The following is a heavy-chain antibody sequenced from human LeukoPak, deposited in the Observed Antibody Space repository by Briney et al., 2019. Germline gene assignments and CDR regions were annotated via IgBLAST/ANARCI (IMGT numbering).Heavy chain of an antibody. CDR2: IYYSGST. Sequence: SETLSLTCTVSGDSISRSGYYWGWIRQPPGKGLEWIGYIYYSGSTNYNPSLKSRVTISVDTSKNQFSLKLSSVTAADTAVYYCATRDGYNYPDYYYYMDVWGKGTTVTVSS. CDR3: ATRDGYNYPDYYYYMDV. J-gene: IGHJ6*03. V-gene: IGHV4-61*05. CDR1: GDSISRSGYY. D-gene: IGHD5-24*01.